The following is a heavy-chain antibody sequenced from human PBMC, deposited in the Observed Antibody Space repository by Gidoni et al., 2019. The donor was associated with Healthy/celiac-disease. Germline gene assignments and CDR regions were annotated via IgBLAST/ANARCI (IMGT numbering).Heavy chain of an antibody. CDR3: ARGGWQLVRRAFDI. D-gene: IGHD6-13*01. V-gene: IGHV4-61*01. CDR1: GGSVSSGSYY. CDR2: IYYSGST. Sequence: QVQLQESGPGLVKPSETLSLTCTVSGGSVSSGSYYWSWIRQPPGKGLEWIGYIYYSGSTNYNPSLKSRVTISVDTSKNQFSLKLSSVTAADTAVYYCARGGWQLVRRAFDIWGQGTMVTVSS. J-gene: IGHJ3*02.